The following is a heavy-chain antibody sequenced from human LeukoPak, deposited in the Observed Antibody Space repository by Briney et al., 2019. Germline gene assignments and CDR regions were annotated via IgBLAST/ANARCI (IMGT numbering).Heavy chain of an antibody. Sequence: SETLRLSCTVSGVSISSYAWSWIRQPPGKGLEWIAYLFYSGSTDYNPSLESRVTISVDTSKNQFSLKLRSVTAADTAVYYCATVALIRAVTYFDYWGERWLVTVSS. D-gene: IGHD3-10*01. CDR3: ATVALIRAVTYFDY. CDR2: LFYSGST. CDR1: GVSISSYA. J-gene: IGHJ4*01. V-gene: IGHV4-59*01.